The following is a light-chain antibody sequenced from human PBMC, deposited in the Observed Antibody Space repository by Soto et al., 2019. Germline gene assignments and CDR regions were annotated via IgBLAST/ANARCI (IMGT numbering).Light chain of an antibody. J-gene: IGLJ1*01. CDR2: GVN. V-gene: IGLV2-14*01. Sequence: SALTQPASVSGSPGQSITMSCSGTTSDFGDDKYVSWFQQQQGKGPHLLIYGVNKRPSGVSNRFSGSKSGNTASLTISGLQAEDEANYYCNSYTTLSNRVFGTGTKVTVL. CDR3: NSYTTLSNRV. CDR1: TSDFGDDKY.